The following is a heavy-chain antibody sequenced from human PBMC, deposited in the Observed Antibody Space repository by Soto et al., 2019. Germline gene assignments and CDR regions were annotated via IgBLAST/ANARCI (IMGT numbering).Heavy chain of an antibody. CDR2: ISYEGSNK. J-gene: IGHJ6*03. D-gene: IGHD3-10*01. CDR3: AKDQGHRLNMARGVPPESYYYMDV. CDR1: GFTFSSYG. V-gene: IGHV3-30*18. Sequence: RSLRLSCAASGFTFSSYGMHWVRQAPCKGLEWVAVISYEGSNKYYADSVKGRFTISRDNAKKTLYLQMNSLRAEDTAVYYCAKDQGHRLNMARGVPPESYYYMDVWGKGTTVTVSS.